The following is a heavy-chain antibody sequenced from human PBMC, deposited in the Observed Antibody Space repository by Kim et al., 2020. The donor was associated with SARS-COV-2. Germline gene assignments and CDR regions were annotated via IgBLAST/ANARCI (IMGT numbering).Heavy chain of an antibody. V-gene: IGHV1-18*01. CDR1: GYTFTSYG. J-gene: IGHJ5*02. D-gene: IGHD2-2*01. CDR3: ARDGGEGDVPAAPPIDWFDP. CDR2: ISAYNGNT. Sequence: ASVKVSCKASGYTFTSYGISWVRQAPGQGLEWMGWISAYNGNTNYAQKLQGRVTMTTDTSTSTAYMELRSLRSDDTAVYYCARDGGEGDVPAAPPIDWFDPWGQGTLVTVSS.